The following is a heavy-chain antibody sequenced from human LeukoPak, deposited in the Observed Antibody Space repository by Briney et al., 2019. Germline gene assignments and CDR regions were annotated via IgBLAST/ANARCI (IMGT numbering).Heavy chain of an antibody. CDR2: FDPEDGET. Sequence: VASVKVSCKVSGYTLTELSMHWVRQAPGKGLEWMGGFDPEDGETIYAQKFQGRVTMTEDTSTDTAYMELSSLRSEDTAVHYCATDPYYYDSSGYYPWGQGTLVTVSS. J-gene: IGHJ5*02. CDR1: GYTLTELS. V-gene: IGHV1-24*01. CDR3: ATDPYYYDSSGYYP. D-gene: IGHD3-22*01.